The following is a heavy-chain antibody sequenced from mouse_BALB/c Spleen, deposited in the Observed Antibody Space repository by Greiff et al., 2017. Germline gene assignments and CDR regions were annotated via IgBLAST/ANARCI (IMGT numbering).Heavy chain of an antibody. V-gene: IGHV3-2*02. CDR3: AMWYDVDYYAMDY. D-gene: IGHD2-14*01. J-gene: IGHJ4*01. CDR2: ISYSGST. CDR1: GYSITSDYA. Sequence: EVQLQESGPGLVKPSQSLSLTCTVTGYSITSDYAWYWIRQFPGNKLEGMGYISYSGSTSYNPSLKSRISITRDTSKNQFFLQLNSVTTEDTATYYCAMWYDVDYYAMDYWGQGTSVTVSS.